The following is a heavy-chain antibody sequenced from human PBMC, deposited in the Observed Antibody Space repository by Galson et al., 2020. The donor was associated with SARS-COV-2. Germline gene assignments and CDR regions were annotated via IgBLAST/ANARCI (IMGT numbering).Heavy chain of an antibody. Sequence: SQTLSLTCAISGDSVSSNSAAWNWIRQSPSRGLEWLGRTYYRFQWSTDYAVSVKSRITINPDTSKNQFSLQLNSVTPEDTAIYYCAGRVGGAGSLHICGQGTMVIVSS. CDR2: TYYRFQWST. CDR3: AGRVGGAGSLHI. J-gene: IGHJ3*02. CDR1: GDSVSSNSAA. D-gene: IGHD1-26*01. V-gene: IGHV6-1*01.